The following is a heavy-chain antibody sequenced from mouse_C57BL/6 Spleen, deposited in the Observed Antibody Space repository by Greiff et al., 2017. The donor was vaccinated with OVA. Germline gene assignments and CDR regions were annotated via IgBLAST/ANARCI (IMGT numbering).Heavy chain of an antibody. CDR3: ARGRVDGSYWYFDV. J-gene: IGHJ1*03. D-gene: IGHD1-1*01. V-gene: IGHV5-16*01. CDR2: INYDGSST. Sequence: EVKLMESEGGLVQPGSSMKLSCTASGFTFSDYYVAWVRQVPEKGLEWVANINYDGSSTYYLDSLKSRFIISRDNAKNILYLQMSSLKSEDTATYYCARGRVDGSYWYFDVWGTGTTVTVSS. CDR1: GFTFSDYY.